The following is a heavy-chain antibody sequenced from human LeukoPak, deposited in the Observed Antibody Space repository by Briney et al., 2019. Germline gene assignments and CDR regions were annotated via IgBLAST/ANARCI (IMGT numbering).Heavy chain of an antibody. CDR2: KNPNSGNT. D-gene: IGHD2-21*01. J-gene: IGHJ4*02. CDR1: GYTFTSYD. V-gene: IGHV1-8*01. Sequence: ASVKVSCKASGYTFTSYDINWVRQATGQGLEWMGWKNPNSGNTAYAEKFQGRVTMTRSTSLRTAYMELSSLRSEDTAVYYCARVQRVQFPLKYYFDYWGQGTLVTVSS. CDR3: ARVQRVQFPLKYYFDY.